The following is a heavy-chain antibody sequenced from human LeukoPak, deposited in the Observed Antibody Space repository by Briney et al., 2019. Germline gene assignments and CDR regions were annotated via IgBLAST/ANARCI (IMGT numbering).Heavy chain of an antibody. CDR3: AKASSYGYSLVDPFDY. CDR1: GFTFSSYG. J-gene: IGHJ4*02. D-gene: IGHD3-16*01. CDR2: MSYDGNNK. V-gene: IGHV3-30*18. Sequence: GRSLRRSCAASGFTFSSYGMHWVRQAPGKGLEWVAVMSYDGNNKYYADSVKGRFTISRDNSKNTLYLEMNGLRAEDTAVYYCAKASSYGYSLVDPFDYWGQGTLVTVSS.